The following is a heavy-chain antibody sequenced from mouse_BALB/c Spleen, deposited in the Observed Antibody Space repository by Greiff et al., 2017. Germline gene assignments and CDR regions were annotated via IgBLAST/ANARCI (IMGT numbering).Heavy chain of an antibody. J-gene: IGHJ3*01. CDR1: GYSITSGYY. Sequence: EVQLVESGPGLVKPSQSLSLTCSVTGYSITSGYYWNWIRQFPGNKLEWMGYISYDGSNNYNPSLKNRISITRDTSKNQFFLKLNSVTTEDTATYYCARRGTARAAWFAYWGQGTLVTVSA. D-gene: IGHD3-2*01. CDR2: ISYDGSN. V-gene: IGHV3-6*02. CDR3: ARRGTARAAWFAY.